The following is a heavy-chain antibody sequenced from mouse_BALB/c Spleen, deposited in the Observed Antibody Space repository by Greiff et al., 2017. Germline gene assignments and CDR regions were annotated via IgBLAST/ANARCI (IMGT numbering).Heavy chain of an antibody. V-gene: IGHV5-9*03. CDR1: GFTFSSYT. CDR3: ARDGYYAWFAF. Sequence: EVKLVESGGGLVKPGGSLKLSCAASGFTFSSYTMSWVRQTPEKRLEWVATISSGGGNTYYPDSVKGRFTISRDNAKNNLYLQMSSLRSEDTALYYCARDGYYAWFAFWGQGTLVTVSA. J-gene: IGHJ3*01. D-gene: IGHD2-3*01. CDR2: ISSGGGNT.